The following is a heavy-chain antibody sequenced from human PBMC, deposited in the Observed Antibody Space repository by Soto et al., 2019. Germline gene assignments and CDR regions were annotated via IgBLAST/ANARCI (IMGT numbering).Heavy chain of an antibody. CDR2: IWYDGTKK. CDR3: AKESESSGYYPYYFDY. D-gene: IGHD3-22*01. Sequence: PGGSLRLSCAASVFSLRTYGMQWLRRAPGKGLEWVAFIWYDGTKKFYANSVQGPSTISKDNSNNILYLQMSCLRAEDTAVYYCAKESESSGYYPYYFDYWGQGTVVTVSS. V-gene: IGHV3-30*02. J-gene: IGHJ4*02. CDR1: VFSLRTYG.